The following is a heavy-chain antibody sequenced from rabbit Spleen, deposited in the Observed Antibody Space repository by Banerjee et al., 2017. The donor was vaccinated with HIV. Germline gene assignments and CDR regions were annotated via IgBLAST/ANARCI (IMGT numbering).Heavy chain of an antibody. CDR3: ARDGAGGSYFAL. V-gene: IGHV1S7*01. CDR2: IDPVFGIT. J-gene: IGHJ4*01. CDR1: GFTLSSYY. D-gene: IGHD8-1*01. Sequence: QLKETGGGLVQPGGSLKLSCKASGFTLSSYYMNWVRQAPGKGLEWIGYIDPVFGITYYANWVNGRFSISRENAQNTVFLQMTSLTAADTATYFCARDGAGGSYFALWGPGPLVPVS.